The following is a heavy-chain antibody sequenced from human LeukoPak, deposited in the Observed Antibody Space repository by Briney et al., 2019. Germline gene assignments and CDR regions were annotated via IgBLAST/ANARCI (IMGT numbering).Heavy chain of an antibody. CDR3: AKVAARHGNFDY. J-gene: IGHJ4*02. D-gene: IGHD6-6*01. V-gene: IGHV3-30*02. Sequence: GGSLRLSCAASGFTFSSYGVHWVRQAPGKGLEWVAFIRYDGSNKYYADSVKGRFTISRDNSKNTLYLQMNSLRAEDTAVYYCAKVAARHGNFDYWGQGTLVTVSS. CDR2: IRYDGSNK. CDR1: GFTFSSYG.